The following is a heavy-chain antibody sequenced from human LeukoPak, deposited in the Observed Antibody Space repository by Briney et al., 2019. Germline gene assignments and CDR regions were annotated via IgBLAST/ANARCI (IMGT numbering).Heavy chain of an antibody. Sequence: PGGSLRLSCAASGFTFSDYYMSWIRQAPGKGLEWVSYISSSGSTIYYADSVKGRFTISRDNAKNSLYLQMNSPRAEDTAVYYCARGVWSKPGYYYYGMDVWGQGTTVTVSS. V-gene: IGHV3-11*01. CDR2: ISSSGSTI. D-gene: IGHD2-21*01. CDR3: ARGVWSKPGYYYYGMDV. J-gene: IGHJ6*02. CDR1: GFTFSDYY.